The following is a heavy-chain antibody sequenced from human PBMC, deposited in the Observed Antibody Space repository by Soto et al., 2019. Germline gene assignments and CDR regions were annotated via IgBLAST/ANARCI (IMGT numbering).Heavy chain of an antibody. D-gene: IGHD4-17*01. CDR2: IHGSGGNT. CDR3: ARGKDRDTVTTFDY. V-gene: IGHV3-23*01. CDR1: GFTFSSYA. Sequence: ESGGGLQRGGGSLRLSCAASGFTFSSYAMNGVRQVPGKGLEWVAVIHGSGGNTYYADSVKGRFTSSRDNSENTVYLQMSSLRAGDTAVYYCARGKDRDTVTTFDYWGQGTLVTVSS. J-gene: IGHJ4*02.